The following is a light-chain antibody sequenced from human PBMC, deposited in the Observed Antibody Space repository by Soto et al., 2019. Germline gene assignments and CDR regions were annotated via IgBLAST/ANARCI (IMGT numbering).Light chain of an antibody. CDR1: QDISSR. CDR3: QQLNSYPIT. V-gene: IGKV1-12*01. CDR2: AAS. Sequence: DPQMKQSPSSLSASVAARAMLNCRASQDISSRLAWYQQRPGRAPKLLIYAASTLQSGVPSRFSGSGSGTDFTLTISSLQPEDFATYYCQQLNSYPITSGQGTRLEIK. J-gene: IGKJ5*01.